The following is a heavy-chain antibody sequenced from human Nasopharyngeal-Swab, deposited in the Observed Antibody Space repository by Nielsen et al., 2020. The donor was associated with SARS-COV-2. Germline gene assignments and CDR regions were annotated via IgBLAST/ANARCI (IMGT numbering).Heavy chain of an antibody. J-gene: IGHJ4*02. Sequence: GESLKISCAASGFTFSSYAMSWVRQAPGKGLEWVSAISGSGGSTYYADSVKGRFTISRDNSKNTLYLQMNILRAEDMAVYYCAKEGDGYNYFDYWGQGTLVTVSS. V-gene: IGHV3-23*01. CDR1: GFTFSSYA. CDR3: AKEGDGYNYFDY. CDR2: ISGSGGST. D-gene: IGHD5-24*01.